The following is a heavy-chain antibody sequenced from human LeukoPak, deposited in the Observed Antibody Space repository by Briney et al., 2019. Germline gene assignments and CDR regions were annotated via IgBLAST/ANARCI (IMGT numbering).Heavy chain of an antibody. CDR2: VSYSGST. J-gene: IGHJ5*01. CDR1: DDTISTFY. V-gene: IGHV4-59*08. CDR3: ARLPGTGNYGRFDP. Sequence: SETLSLTCSVSDDTISTFYWSWSRQPPRKGLEWMGYVSYSGSTKYNPSLKSRITISSDTSKSQFSLKVNSVSAADTAVYFCARLPGTGNYGRFDPWGQGTLVIVSS. D-gene: IGHD3-10*01.